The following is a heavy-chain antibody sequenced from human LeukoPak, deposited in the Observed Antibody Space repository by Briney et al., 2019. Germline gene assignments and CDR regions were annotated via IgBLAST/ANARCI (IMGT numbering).Heavy chain of an antibody. CDR1: GYTFTSYY. J-gene: IGHJ4*02. V-gene: IGHV1-46*01. Sequence: ASVKVSCKASGYTFTSYYMHWVRQAPGQGLEWMGIINPSGDSTSYAQKFQGRVTMTRDTSTSTVHMELSSLGSEDTAVYYCAISKVPAAMGDYWGQGTLVTVSS. CDR3: AISKVPAAMGDY. CDR2: INPSGDST. D-gene: IGHD2-2*01.